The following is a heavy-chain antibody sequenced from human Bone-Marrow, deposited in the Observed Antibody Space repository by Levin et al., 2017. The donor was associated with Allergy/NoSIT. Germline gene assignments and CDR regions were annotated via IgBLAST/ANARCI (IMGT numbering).Heavy chain of an antibody. CDR2: ISSSGTHT. J-gene: IGHJ4*02. Sequence: GESLKISCEASRFMFSDYYMTWIRQAPGKGPEWVSHISSSGTHTDYADSVKGRFTISRDNAKNSLYLQMNSLRAEDTAVYICARGGRGTSYYWQYWGLGTLVTVSP. V-gene: IGHV3-11*05. CDR1: RFMFSDYY. CDR3: ARGGRGTSYYWQY. D-gene: IGHD4-11*01.